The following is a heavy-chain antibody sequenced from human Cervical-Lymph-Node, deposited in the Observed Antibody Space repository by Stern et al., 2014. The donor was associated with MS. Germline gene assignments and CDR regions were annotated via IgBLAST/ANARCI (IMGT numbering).Heavy chain of an antibody. V-gene: IGHV1-69*01. CDR3: ALSSETSDRWYSLGYDL. D-gene: IGHD6-13*01. CDR2: IFPVFGTP. Sequence: VQLVESWAEVTKPWSSVEVSCKASGGTFSMFPSRWVRQAPGPGLEWMGGIFPVFGTPTYAQEFRGRVTSPADVSTSTVYMELSSLRSDDTAVYYCALSSETSDRWYSLGYDLWGQGTLVTVSS. CDR1: GGTFSMFP. J-gene: IGHJ5*02.